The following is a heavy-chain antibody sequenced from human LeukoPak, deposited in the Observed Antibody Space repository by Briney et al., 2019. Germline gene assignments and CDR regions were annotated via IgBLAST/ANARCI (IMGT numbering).Heavy chain of an antibody. V-gene: IGHV3-23*01. CDR3: AKGGLSRNDAFDI. CDR1: GFTFSNYV. J-gene: IGHJ3*02. CDR2: VGGSGRYP. Sequence: GGSLRLSCAAFGFTFSNYVMGWVRQAPGKGLEWVSGVGGSGRYPHSADSVKGRFNISRDNSENTLYLQMNSLRVEDTALYYCAKGGLSRNDAFDIWGQGTMVTVSS. D-gene: IGHD3-10*01.